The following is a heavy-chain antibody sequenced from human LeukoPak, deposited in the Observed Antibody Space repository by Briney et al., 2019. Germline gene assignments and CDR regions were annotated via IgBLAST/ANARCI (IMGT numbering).Heavy chain of an antibody. V-gene: IGHV3-30*03. CDR3: ARSVATIVPFDY. CDR2: ISYDGSNK. Sequence: GGSLRLSCAASGFTFRNYGMHWVRQAPGKGLEWVAVISYDGSNKYYADSVKGRFTISRDNSKNTLYLQMNSLRAEDTAVYYCARSVATIVPFDYWGQGTLVTVSS. CDR1: GFTFRNYG. J-gene: IGHJ4*02. D-gene: IGHD5-12*01.